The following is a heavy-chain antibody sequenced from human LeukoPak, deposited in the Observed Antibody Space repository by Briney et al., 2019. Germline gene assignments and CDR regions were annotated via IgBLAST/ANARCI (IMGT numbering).Heavy chain of an antibody. V-gene: IGHV3-21*01. CDR3: ARKDIVVVPAAFEEYYYYYMDV. Sequence: GGSLRLSCAASGFTFSSYGMNWVRQAPGKGLEWVSSISSSSSYIYYADSVKGRFTISRDNAKNSLYLQMNSLRAEDTAVYYCARKDIVVVPAAFEEYYYYYMDVWGKGTTVTVSS. J-gene: IGHJ6*03. CDR2: ISSSSSYI. CDR1: GFTFSSYG. D-gene: IGHD2-2*01.